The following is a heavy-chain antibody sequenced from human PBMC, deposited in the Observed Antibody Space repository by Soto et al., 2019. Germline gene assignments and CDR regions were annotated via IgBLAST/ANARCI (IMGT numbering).Heavy chain of an antibody. D-gene: IGHD6-19*01. CDR3: ARDSYSSATL. CDR1: GLPFSDNW. Sequence: EVQLVESGGGLVQPGGSLRLSCAASGLPFSDNWMHWVRQAPGKGLVWVSRISSDGSSTTYADSVKGRFTVSRDNAQNTLSLQMSGLRAEDTAMYYCARDSYSSATLWGQGNLVTVSS. CDR2: ISSDGSST. V-gene: IGHV3-74*01. J-gene: IGHJ4*02.